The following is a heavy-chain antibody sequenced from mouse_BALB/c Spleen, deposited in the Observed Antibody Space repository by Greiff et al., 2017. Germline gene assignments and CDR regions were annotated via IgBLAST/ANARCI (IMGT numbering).Heavy chain of an antibody. J-gene: IGHJ4*01. CDR1: GYTFTSYW. CDR3: AWDGNYPYYAMDY. D-gene: IGHD2-1*01. V-gene: IGHV1-7*01. Sequence: QVQLKQSGAELAKPGASVKMSCKASGYTFTSYWMHWVKQRPGQGLEWIGYINPSTGYTEYNQKFKDKATLTADKSSSTAYMQLSSLTSEDSAVYYCAWDGNYPYYAMDYWGQGTSVTVSS. CDR2: INPSTGYT.